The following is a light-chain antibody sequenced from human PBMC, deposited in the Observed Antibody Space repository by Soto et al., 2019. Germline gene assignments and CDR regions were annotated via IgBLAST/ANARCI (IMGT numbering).Light chain of an antibody. CDR1: SSDVGGYKF. CDR2: EVS. CDR3: SSYTNINTRACV. V-gene: IGLV2-8*01. J-gene: IGLJ1*01. Sequence: QSVLTQPPSASGSPGQSVTISCTGTSSDVGGYKFVSWYQQHPGKAPKLIIYEVSQRPSGVPDRFSASKSGDTASLTVSGLRAEDEVEYYCSSYTNINTRACVFGTGTKVTVL.